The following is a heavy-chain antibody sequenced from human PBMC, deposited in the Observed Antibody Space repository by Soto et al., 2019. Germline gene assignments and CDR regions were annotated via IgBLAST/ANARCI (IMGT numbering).Heavy chain of an antibody. V-gene: IGHV4-39*01. Sequence: QLQLQESGPGLVKPSETLSLTCTVSGGSISSSSYYWGWLRQPPGKGLEWIGSIYYSGSTYYNPSLKSRVTISVDTSKNQFSLKLSSVTAADTAVYYCARHLGRVRGSSALDYWGQGTLVTVSS. CDR1: GGSISSSSYY. D-gene: IGHD3-10*01. CDR3: ARHLGRVRGSSALDY. J-gene: IGHJ4*02. CDR2: IYYSGST.